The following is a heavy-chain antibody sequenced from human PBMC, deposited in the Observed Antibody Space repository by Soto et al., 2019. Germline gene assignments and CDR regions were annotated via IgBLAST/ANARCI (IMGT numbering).Heavy chain of an antibody. CDR3: ARGVGAEFDY. CDR2: IYSGGYT. J-gene: IGHJ4*02. Sequence: EVQLVETGGGLIQPGGSLRLSCAASGFTVSSNYMSWVRQAPGKGLEWVSVIYSGGYTYYADSVQGRFTISRDNSKNTVYLQMNSMRAEDTAVYYCARGVGAEFDYCGQGALVTVYS. CDR1: GFTVSSNY. V-gene: IGHV3-53*02. D-gene: IGHD1-26*01.